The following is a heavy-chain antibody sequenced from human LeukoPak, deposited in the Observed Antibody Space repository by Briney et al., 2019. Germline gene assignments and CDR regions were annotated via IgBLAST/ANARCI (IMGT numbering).Heavy chain of an antibody. Sequence: KTSETLSLTCTVSGGSISSYYWSWIRQPAGKGLEWIGRIYTSGSTNYNPSLKSRVTISVDTSKNQFSLKLSSVTAADTAVYYCARVEYSSGWYYFDYWGQGTLVTVSS. CDR3: ARVEYSSGWYYFDY. CDR2: IYTSGST. D-gene: IGHD6-19*01. J-gene: IGHJ4*02. V-gene: IGHV4-4*07. CDR1: GGSISSYY.